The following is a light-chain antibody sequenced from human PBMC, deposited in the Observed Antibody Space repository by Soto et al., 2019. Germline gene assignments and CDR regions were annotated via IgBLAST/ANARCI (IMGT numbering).Light chain of an antibody. CDR1: QSVGSN. CDR2: RAS. CDR3: QQYYDWPEYT. Sequence: ETVMTQSPATLSVSPGESATLSCRASQSVGSNLDWYQQKPGQAPRLLIYRASTRATGVPVRFSGGGSGTDFTLTINSLQSEDFGVYYCQQYYDWPEYTFGQGSKLEI. V-gene: IGKV3-15*01. J-gene: IGKJ2*01.